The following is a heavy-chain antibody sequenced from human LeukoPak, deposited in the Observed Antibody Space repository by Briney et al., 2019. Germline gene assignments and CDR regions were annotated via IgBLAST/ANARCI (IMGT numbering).Heavy chain of an antibody. Sequence: SGPTLVNPTQTLTLTCAFSGFSLRTPGVGVGWIRQPPGEALERLTLIYWNDDKRYSPSLKSRLTITKDTSKYQVVITMTNMDPVDTSSYYCAHRAGFGSSWDIDFDPWGQGTLVTVSS. CDR3: AHRAGFGSSWDIDFDP. CDR1: GFSLRTPGVG. V-gene: IGHV2-5*01. J-gene: IGHJ5*02. D-gene: IGHD6-13*01. CDR2: IYWNDDK.